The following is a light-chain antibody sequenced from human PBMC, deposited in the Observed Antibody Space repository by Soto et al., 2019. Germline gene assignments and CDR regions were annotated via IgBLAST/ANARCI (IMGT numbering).Light chain of an antibody. Sequence: EIVMTPCPAPLSLSPGERATLSCRASQSVSSSYLSWYQQKPGQAPRLLIYGASIRATGIPARFSGSGSGTAFTLTISSLQPEDFAVYYCQQDYNLPWTFGQGTKVDIK. V-gene: IGKV3D-7*01. CDR1: QSVSSSY. J-gene: IGKJ1*01. CDR3: QQDYNLPWT. CDR2: GAS.